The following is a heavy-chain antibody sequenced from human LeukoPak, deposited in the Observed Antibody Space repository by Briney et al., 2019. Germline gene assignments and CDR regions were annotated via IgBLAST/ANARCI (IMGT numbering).Heavy chain of an antibody. Sequence: SETLSLTCTVPGGSISSYYWSWIRRPPGKGLEWIGYLYYSGSTNYNPSLKSRVTLSVDTSKNQFSLKLSSVTAADTAVYYCARHKPVNYYYGMDVWGQGTTVTVSS. CDR3: ARHKPVNYYYGMDV. CDR2: LYYSGST. J-gene: IGHJ6*02. CDR1: GGSISSYY. V-gene: IGHV4-59*08.